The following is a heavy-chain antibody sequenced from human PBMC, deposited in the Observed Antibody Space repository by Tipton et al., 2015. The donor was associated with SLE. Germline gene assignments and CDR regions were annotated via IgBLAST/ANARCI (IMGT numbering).Heavy chain of an antibody. Sequence: QLVQSGAEVKKPGASVKVSCKASGYTFTSYYMHWVRQAPGQGLEWMGIINPSGGSTSYAQKLQGRVTMTTDTSTSTAYMELRSLRSDDTAVYYCARDLGMGSSLVNFQHWGQGTLVTVSS. D-gene: IGHD6-13*01. CDR1: GYTFTSYY. J-gene: IGHJ1*01. CDR3: ARDLGMGSSLVNFQH. CDR2: INPSGGST. V-gene: IGHV1-46*01.